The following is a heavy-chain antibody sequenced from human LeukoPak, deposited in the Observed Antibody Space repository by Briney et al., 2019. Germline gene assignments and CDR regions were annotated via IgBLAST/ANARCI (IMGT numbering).Heavy chain of an antibody. CDR2: INPNSGGT. J-gene: IGHJ4*02. CDR1: GYTLTRFF. CDR3: ARDSNSSSSDPDY. Sequence: ASVKVSCKGSGYTLTRFFIHWVRQAPGKGLEWMGGINPNSGGTYCPQNFQGRVTMTRDTSISTAYMELSSLRSDDTAVYYCARDSNSSSSDPDYWGQGTLVTVSS. D-gene: IGHD6-6*01. V-gene: IGHV1-2*02.